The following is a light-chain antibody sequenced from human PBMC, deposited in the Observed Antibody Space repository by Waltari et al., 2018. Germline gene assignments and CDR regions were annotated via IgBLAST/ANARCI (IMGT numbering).Light chain of an antibody. CDR2: GAS. V-gene: IGKV3-20*01. CDR1: QSVTRT. CDR3: QHYLRLPAT. J-gene: IGKJ1*01. Sequence: EIVLTQSPGTLSLSPGERATLSCRASQSVTRTLAWYQQKPGQAPRLLIYGASNRATGIPDRFRGSGSGTDFSLTISRLGPEDFAVYYCQHYLRLPATFGQGTKVEIK.